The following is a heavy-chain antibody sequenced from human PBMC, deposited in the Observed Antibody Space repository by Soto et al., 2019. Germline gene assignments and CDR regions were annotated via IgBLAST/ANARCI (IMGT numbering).Heavy chain of an antibody. CDR2: VSHDGTT. D-gene: IGHD2-21*01. J-gene: IGHJ6*02. CDR3: AREPCCGAGLYGIDA. V-gene: IGHV4-30-4*01. CDR1: GASISSGDYL. Sequence: TLSLTCTVSGASISSGDYLWSWIRQSPGKGLEWIGYVSHDGTTYYNPSLESRVAISVDTSKNQFSLKVTSVTAADTAVYYCAREPCCGAGLYGIDAWGQGTTGTGS.